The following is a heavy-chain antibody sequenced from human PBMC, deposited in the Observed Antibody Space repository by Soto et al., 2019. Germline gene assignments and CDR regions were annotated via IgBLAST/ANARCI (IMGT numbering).Heavy chain of an antibody. CDR3: ARITTRANWFDP. Sequence: SETLSLTCTVSGGSISSSSYYWGWIRQPPGKGLEWIGSIYYSGSTYYNPSLKSRVTISVDTSKNQFSLKLSSVTAADTAVYYCARITTRANWFDPWGQGTLVTVSS. J-gene: IGHJ5*02. CDR1: GGSISSSSYY. D-gene: IGHD1-20*01. V-gene: IGHV4-39*01. CDR2: IYYSGST.